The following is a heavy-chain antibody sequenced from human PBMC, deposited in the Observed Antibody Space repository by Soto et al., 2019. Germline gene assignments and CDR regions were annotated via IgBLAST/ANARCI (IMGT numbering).Heavy chain of an antibody. CDR2: IYYSGST. CDR1: GGSISSYY. Sequence: SETLSLTCTVSGGSISSYYWSWIRQPPGKGLEWIGYIYYSGSTNYNPSLKSRVTISVDTSKNQFSLKLSSVTAADTAVYYCARQVVVVPADNYYYYYMDVWGKGTTVTVSS. V-gene: IGHV4-59*08. D-gene: IGHD2-2*01. J-gene: IGHJ6*03. CDR3: ARQVVVVPADNYYYYYMDV.